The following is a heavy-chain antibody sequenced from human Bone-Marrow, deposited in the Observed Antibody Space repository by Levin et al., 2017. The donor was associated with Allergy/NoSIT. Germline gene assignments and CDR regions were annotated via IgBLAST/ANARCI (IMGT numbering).Heavy chain of an antibody. V-gene: IGHV3-30-3*01. D-gene: IGHD2-15*01. J-gene: IGHJ6*03. CDR1: GFTFSSYA. CDR2: ISYDGSNK. CDR3: ASWDWWQLALHYYYYYMDV. Sequence: GGSLRLSCAASGFTFSSYAMHWVRQAPGKGLEWVAVISYDGSNKYYADSVKGRFTISRDNSKNTLYLQMNSLRAEDTAVYYCASWDWWQLALHYYYYYMDVWGKGTTVTVSS.